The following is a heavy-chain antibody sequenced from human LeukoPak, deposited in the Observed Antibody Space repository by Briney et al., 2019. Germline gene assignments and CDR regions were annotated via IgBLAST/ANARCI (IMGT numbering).Heavy chain of an antibody. D-gene: IGHD1-1*01. CDR1: GYTFTSYD. V-gene: IGHV1-8*01. CDR2: MNPNSGNT. J-gene: IGHJ6*02. CDR3: ARRGYNWNDLYYYYGMDV. Sequence: GASVTVSFRASGYTFTSYDINWVRQATGQGLEWMGWMNPNSGNTGYAQKFQGRVTMTRNTSISTAYMELNSLRSEDTAAYYCARRGYNWNDLYYYYGMDVWGQGTTVTVSS.